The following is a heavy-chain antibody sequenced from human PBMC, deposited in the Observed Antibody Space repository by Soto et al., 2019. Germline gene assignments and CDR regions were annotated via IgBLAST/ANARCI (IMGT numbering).Heavy chain of an antibody. CDR2: IYSGGST. CDR1: GFTVSSNY. Sequence: EVQLVETGGGLIQPGGSLRLSCAASGFTVSSNYMSWVRQAPGKGLEWVSVIYSGGSTYYADSVKGRFTISRDNSKNSLYLQMNSLRAEDTAVYYCVWGGGDYDSSGYQGGVDYWGQGTLVTVSS. J-gene: IGHJ4*02. CDR3: VWGGGDYDSSGYQGGVDY. V-gene: IGHV3-53*02. D-gene: IGHD3-22*01.